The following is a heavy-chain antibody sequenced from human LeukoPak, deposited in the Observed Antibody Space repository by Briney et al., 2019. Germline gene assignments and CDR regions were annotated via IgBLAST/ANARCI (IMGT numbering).Heavy chain of an antibody. V-gene: IGHV4-39*07. CDR1: GGSIRSSSYY. Sequence: TSETLSLTCSVSGGSIRSSSYYWGWIRQPPGKGLKWIGSIYYSGSSCYNPSLKSRVTISVDTSKNQFSLKLSSVTAADTAVYYCARDLGTYYYDSSGSAREYYFDYWGQGTLVTVSS. J-gene: IGHJ4*02. D-gene: IGHD3-22*01. CDR2: IYYSGSS. CDR3: ARDLGTYYYDSSGSAREYYFDY.